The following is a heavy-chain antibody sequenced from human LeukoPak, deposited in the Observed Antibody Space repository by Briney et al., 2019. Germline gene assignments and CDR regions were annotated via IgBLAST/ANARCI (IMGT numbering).Heavy chain of an antibody. CDR2: INAGNGNT. D-gene: IGHD6-19*01. CDR3: ARPIGYSSGGFDL. Sequence: ASVKVSCKASGYTFTSYVMHWVRQAPGQRLEWMGWINAGNGNTKYSQNFQGRVTFTRDTSASTAYMELSSLRSEDTAVYYCARPIGYSSGGFDLWGRGTLVTVSS. CDR1: GYTFTSYV. J-gene: IGHJ2*01. V-gene: IGHV1-3*01.